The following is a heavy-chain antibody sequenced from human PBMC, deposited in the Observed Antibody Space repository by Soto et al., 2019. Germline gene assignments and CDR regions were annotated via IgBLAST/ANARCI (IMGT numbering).Heavy chain of an antibody. D-gene: IGHD5-12*01. CDR2: IYYSGST. V-gene: IGHV4-39*01. Sequence: SETLSLTCTVSGGSISSSSYYWGWIRQPPGKGLEWIGSIYYSGSTYYNPSLKSRLTISVDTSKNQFSLKLSSVTAADTAVYYCATWSGNSGYDWGDYYYGMDVWGQGTTVTVSS. J-gene: IGHJ6*02. CDR1: GGSISSSSYY. CDR3: ATWSGNSGYDWGDYYYGMDV.